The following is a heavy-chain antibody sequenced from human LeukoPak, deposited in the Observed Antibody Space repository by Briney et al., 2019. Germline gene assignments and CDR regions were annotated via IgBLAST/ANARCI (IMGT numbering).Heavy chain of an antibody. D-gene: IGHD3-22*01. CDR2: ILNGGKT. Sequence: SSETLSLTCSVSGGSISRHYWSWIRQPPGKGLEWIGNILNGGKTHYHPSLKSRVTISGGTSKNQFSLKLSSVTAADTAVYYCARSPDSDRLDYWGQGTLVTVSS. J-gene: IGHJ4*02. CDR1: GGSISRHY. V-gene: IGHV4-59*11. CDR3: ARSPDSDRLDY.